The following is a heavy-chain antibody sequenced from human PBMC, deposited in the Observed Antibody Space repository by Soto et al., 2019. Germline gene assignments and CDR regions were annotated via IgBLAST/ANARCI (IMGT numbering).Heavy chain of an antibody. CDR2: ISYDGSNK. CDR3: ARDRRYDILTGCFDY. D-gene: IGHD3-9*01. J-gene: IGHJ4*02. CDR1: GFTFSSYA. V-gene: IGHV3-30-3*01. Sequence: PGGSLRLSCAASGFTFSSYAMHWVRQAPGKGLEWVAVISYDGSNKYYADSVKGRFTISRDNSKNTLYLQMNSLRAEDTAVYYCARDRRYDILTGCFDYWGQGTLVTVSS.